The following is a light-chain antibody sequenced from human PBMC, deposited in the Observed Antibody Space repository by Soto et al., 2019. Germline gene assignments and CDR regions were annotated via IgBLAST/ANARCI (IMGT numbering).Light chain of an antibody. Sequence: DIVLTQSPGTLSSSPGGRATLSCRASQSVTDNYLAWYQHKPGQAPRLLIYGATSRATGSPDRFSGSGSGTDFTLTISRLEPEDFAMYYCHQYGKSPRGTFGQGTKVEIK. J-gene: IGKJ1*01. V-gene: IGKV3-20*01. CDR3: HQYGKSPRGT. CDR1: QSVTDNY. CDR2: GAT.